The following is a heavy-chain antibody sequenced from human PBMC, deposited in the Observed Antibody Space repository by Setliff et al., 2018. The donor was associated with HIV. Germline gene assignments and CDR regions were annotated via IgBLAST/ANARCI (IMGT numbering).Heavy chain of an antibody. D-gene: IGHD4-4*01. Sequence: GGSLRLSCEASGFTFSTYSMNWVRQAPGKGLEWVSSISSSSSYIYYADSVKGRFTISRDNAKNSLYLQMNSLRAEDTAMYYCAKTQTVITVYGPFDSWGQGTPVTVSS. CDR3: AKTQTVITVYGPFDS. V-gene: IGHV3-21*04. CDR1: GFTFSTYS. CDR2: ISSSSSYI. J-gene: IGHJ4*02.